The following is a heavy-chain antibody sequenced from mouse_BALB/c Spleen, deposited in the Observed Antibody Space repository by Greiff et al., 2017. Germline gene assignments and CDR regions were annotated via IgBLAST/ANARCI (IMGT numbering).Heavy chain of an antibody. J-gene: IGHJ4*01. V-gene: IGHV5-17*02. Sequence: EVQLQESGGGLVQPGGSRKLSCAASGFTFSSFGMHWVRQAPEKGLEWVAYISSGSSTIYYADTVKGRFTISRDNPKNTLFLQMTSLRSEDTAMYYCARSGVLWYYAMDYWGQGTSVTVSS. D-gene: IGHD3-1*01. CDR2: ISSGSSTI. CDR1: GFTFSSFG. CDR3: ARSGVLWYYAMDY.